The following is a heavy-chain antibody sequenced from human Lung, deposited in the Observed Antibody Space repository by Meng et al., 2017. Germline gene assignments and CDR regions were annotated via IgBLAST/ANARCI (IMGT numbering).Heavy chain of an antibody. CDR1: GGSISSDNW. CDR3: TKNDFYCLGY. Sequence: QVQLQDAGPGLVTPSGTLSLTCAVSGGSISSDNWWSWVRQPPGKGLEWIGEIYHSGSTNYNPSLKSRITISVDKPKNQFSLTLSSVTAADTAVYYCTKNDFYCLGYWGQGTLVTVSS. V-gene: IGHV4-4*02. CDR2: IYHSGST. D-gene: IGHD2-21*01. J-gene: IGHJ4*02.